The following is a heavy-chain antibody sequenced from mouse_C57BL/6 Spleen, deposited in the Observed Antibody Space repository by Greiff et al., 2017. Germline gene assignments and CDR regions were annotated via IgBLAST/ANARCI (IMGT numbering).Heavy chain of an antibody. V-gene: IGHV1-64*01. CDR3: ARLGGSITTVVKNYFDY. CDR1: GYTFTSYW. J-gene: IGHJ2*01. CDR2: IHPNSGST. D-gene: IGHD1-1*01. Sequence: QVQLQQPGAELVKPGASVKLSCKASGYTFTSYWMHWVKQRPGQGLEWIGMIHPNSGSTNYNEKFKSKATLTVDKSSSTAYMQLSSLTSEDSAVYYCARLGGSITTVVKNYFDYWGQGTTLTVSS.